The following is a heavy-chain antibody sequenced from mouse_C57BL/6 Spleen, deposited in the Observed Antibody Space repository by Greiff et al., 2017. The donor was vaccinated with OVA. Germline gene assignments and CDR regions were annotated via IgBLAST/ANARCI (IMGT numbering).Heavy chain of an antibody. CDR3: TTPFYGSIGYFDV. D-gene: IGHD1-1*01. Sequence: VQLQQSGAELVRPGASVKLSCTASGFNIKDDYMHWVKQRPEQGLEWIGWIDPENGDTEYASKFQSKATITADTSSNTAYLQLSSLTSEDTAVYYCTTPFYGSIGYFDVWGTGTTVTVSS. CDR2: IDPENGDT. CDR1: GFNIKDDY. V-gene: IGHV14-4*01. J-gene: IGHJ1*03.